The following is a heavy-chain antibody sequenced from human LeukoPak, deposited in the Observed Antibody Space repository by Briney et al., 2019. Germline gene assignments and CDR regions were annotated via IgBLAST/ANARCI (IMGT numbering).Heavy chain of an antibody. CDR1: GFTFSSYA. CDR3: AKAYYDSSGYSY. Sequence: GGSLRLSCAASGFTFSSYAMHWVRQALGKGLEWVAVISYDGSNKYYADSVKGRFTISRDNSKNTLYLQMNSLRAEDTAVYYCAKAYYDSSGYSYWGQGTLVTVSS. D-gene: IGHD3-22*01. CDR2: ISYDGSNK. V-gene: IGHV3-30-3*01. J-gene: IGHJ4*02.